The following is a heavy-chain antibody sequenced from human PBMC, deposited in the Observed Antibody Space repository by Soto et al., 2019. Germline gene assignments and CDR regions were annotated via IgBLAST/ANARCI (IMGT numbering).Heavy chain of an antibody. CDR1: GFTFSSYA. CDR2: ISGSGGST. V-gene: IGHV3-23*01. CDR3: AKNHLPQSYYDLPWFDP. D-gene: IGHD3-3*01. Sequence: GGSLRLSCAACGFTFSSYAMSWVRQAPGKGLEWVSAISGSGGSTYYADAVKGRFTISRDNSKNTLYLQMNSLRVEDTAVYYCAKNHLPQSYYDLPWFDPWGQGTLVTGSS. J-gene: IGHJ5*02.